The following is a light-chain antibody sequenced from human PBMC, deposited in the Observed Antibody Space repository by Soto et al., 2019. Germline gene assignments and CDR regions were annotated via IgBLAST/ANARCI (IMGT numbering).Light chain of an antibody. CDR1: QSFRGL. CDR3: QQRNMWPIT. V-gene: IGKV3-11*01. J-gene: IGKJ5*01. Sequence: EIVLTQGPGTLSLSPFQRATLSCRASQSFRGLLAWYQQKPGQAPRLLIYDAYNRATGIPPRFSGSGSGTDFTLTISSLEPEDSAVYYCQQRNMWPITFGQGTRLEIK. CDR2: DAY.